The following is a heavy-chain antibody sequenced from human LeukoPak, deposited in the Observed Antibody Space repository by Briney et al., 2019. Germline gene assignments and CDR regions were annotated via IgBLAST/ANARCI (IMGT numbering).Heavy chain of an antibody. D-gene: IGHD4-23*01. J-gene: IGHJ4*02. V-gene: IGHV3-23*01. Sequence: PGGSLRLSCAASGFTFSSNAMSWVRQAPGRGLEWVSAISGSSSSGRTFYADSVKGRFTISRDNSKNTLYLQMNSLRAEDTAIYYCAKMRWELNYFDYWGQGTLVTVSS. CDR2: ISGSSSSGRT. CDR3: AKMRWELNYFDY. CDR1: GFTFSSNA.